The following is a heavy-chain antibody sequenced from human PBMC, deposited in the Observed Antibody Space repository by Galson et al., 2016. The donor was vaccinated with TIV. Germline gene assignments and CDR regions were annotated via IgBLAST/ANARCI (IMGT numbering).Heavy chain of an antibody. CDR1: GGSISNGDYY. D-gene: IGHD3-10*01. J-gene: IGHJ6*02. Sequence: SLTCSVFGGSISNGDYYWTWIRQPPGKGLEWIGYVYYSGATNYNPSLKRRVTLSVDRSTNQFSLRLNSVTAADTAVYSCARCRGDYYYGIDVWGQGTTVTVSS. CDR2: VYYSGAT. V-gene: IGHV4-30-4*08. CDR3: ARCRGDYYYGIDV.